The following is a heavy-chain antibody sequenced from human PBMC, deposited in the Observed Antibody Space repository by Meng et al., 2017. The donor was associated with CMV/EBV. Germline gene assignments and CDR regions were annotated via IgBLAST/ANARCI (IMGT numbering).Heavy chain of an antibody. CDR3: ARLPQLGHYYYGMDV. Sequence: GSLRLSCTVSGDSISRKYWSWIRQPPGQGLEWIGHTYYSGATNYNPSLKSRVTISVDTSENQFSLKLTSVTAADTAVYYCARLPQLGHYYYGMDVWGQGTTVTVSS. V-gene: IGHV4-59*01. CDR2: TYYSGAT. D-gene: IGHD1-1*01. CDR1: GDSISRKY. J-gene: IGHJ6*02.